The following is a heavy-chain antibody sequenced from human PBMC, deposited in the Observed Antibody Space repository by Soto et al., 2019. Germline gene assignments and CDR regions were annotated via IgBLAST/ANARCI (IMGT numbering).Heavy chain of an antibody. CDR1: GGTFSSYA. V-gene: IGHV1-69*06. J-gene: IGHJ6*02. CDR3: ARSGYDYDYYYGMGV. D-gene: IGHD5-12*01. CDR2: IIPIFGTA. Sequence: SVKVSCKASGGTFSSYAISWVRQAPGQGLEWMGGIIPIFGTANYAQKFQGRVTITADKSTSTAYMELSSLRSEDTAVYYCARSGYDYDYYYGMGVWGQGTTVTVSS.